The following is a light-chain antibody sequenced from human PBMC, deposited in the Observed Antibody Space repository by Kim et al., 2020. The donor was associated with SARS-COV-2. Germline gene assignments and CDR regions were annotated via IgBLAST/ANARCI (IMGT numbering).Light chain of an antibody. CDR1: QSVSSY. CDR2: GAS. J-gene: IGKJ2*01. CDR3: QQYGSSPKT. V-gene: IGKV3-20*01. Sequence: EIVLTQSPGTLSLSPGEGATLSCRASQSVSSYLAWYQQKPGQAPRLLIYGASSRATGVPDRFSGSGSGTDFTLTVSRLEPEDFAVYYCQQYGSSPKTFGQGTKLEIK.